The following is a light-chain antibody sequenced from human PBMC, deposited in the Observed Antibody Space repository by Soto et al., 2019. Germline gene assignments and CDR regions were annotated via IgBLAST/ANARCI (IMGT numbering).Light chain of an antibody. V-gene: IGKV3-15*01. Sequence: EIVMTQSPATLSVSSGERATLSCRASQSVSSNLAWYQQRPGQAPRLLIYDASTRATDIPARVSGSGSGTEFTLTIRRLQSEDFAVYYCQQYNDWPRTFGQGTKVDI. J-gene: IGKJ1*01. CDR3: QQYNDWPRT. CDR2: DAS. CDR1: QSVSSN.